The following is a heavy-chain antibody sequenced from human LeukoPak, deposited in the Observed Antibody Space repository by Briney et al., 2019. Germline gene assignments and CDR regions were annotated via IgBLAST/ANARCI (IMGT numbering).Heavy chain of an antibody. J-gene: IGHJ6*03. Sequence: SETLSLTCTVSGGSISSYYWSWIRQPPGKGLEWIGSIYHSGSTYYNPSLKSRVTISVDTSKNQFSLKLSSVTAADTAVYYCARQGYCSGGSCYHYYYYMDVWGKGTTVTVSS. CDR2: IYHSGST. CDR3: ARQGYCSGGSCYHYYYYMDV. D-gene: IGHD2-15*01. V-gene: IGHV4-59*08. CDR1: GGSISSYY.